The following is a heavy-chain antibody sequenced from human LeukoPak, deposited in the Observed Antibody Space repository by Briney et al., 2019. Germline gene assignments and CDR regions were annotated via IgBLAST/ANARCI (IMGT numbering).Heavy chain of an antibody. CDR2: ISGSGTI. V-gene: IGHV4-4*07. CDR3: ARDSGTTGEVKFDP. Sequence: SETLSLTCTVSGSSINSYWSWIRQPAGKGLEWIGRISGSGTITYNPALQSRLSISIDTSKNQFSLKLMSVTAADTAVYYCARDSGTTGEVKFDPWGQGTLVTVSS. D-gene: IGHD3-10*01. CDR1: GSSINSY. J-gene: IGHJ5*02.